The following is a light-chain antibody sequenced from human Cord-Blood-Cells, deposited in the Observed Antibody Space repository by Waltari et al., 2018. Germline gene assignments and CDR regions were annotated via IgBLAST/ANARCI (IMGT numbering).Light chain of an antibody. CDR2: DAS. V-gene: IGKV3-11*01. CDR1: QSVSSY. Sequence: EIVLTQSPATLSLSPGERDTLSCRASQSVSSYLAWYQQKPGQAPRLLIYDASNRATGIPARFSGIGSGTDFTLTISSLEPEDFAVYYCQQRSNWPLTFGGGTKVEIK. J-gene: IGKJ4*01. CDR3: QQRSNWPLT.